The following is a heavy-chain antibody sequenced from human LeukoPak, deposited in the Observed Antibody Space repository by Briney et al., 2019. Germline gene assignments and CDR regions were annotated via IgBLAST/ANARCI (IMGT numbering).Heavy chain of an antibody. CDR2: IYYSGST. Sequence: SETLSLTCTVSGGSISSSSYYWGWIRQPPGMGLEWIGSIYYSGSTYYNPSLKSRVTISVDTSKNQFSLKLSSVTAADTAVYYCARTLIVVVAAFDIWGQGTMVTVSS. CDR1: GGSISSSSYY. D-gene: IGHD3-22*01. J-gene: IGHJ3*02. CDR3: ARTLIVVVAAFDI. V-gene: IGHV4-39*07.